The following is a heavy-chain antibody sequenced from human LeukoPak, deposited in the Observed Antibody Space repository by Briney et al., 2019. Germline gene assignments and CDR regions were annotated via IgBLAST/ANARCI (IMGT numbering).Heavy chain of an antibody. D-gene: IGHD6-13*01. J-gene: IGHJ6*02. V-gene: IGHV1-3*01. CDR1: GYTFTSYA. CDR2: INAGNGNT. CDR3: ARGAAAGENYYYYGMDV. Sequence: GVSVKVSCKASGYTFTSYAMHWVRQAPGQRLEWMGWINAGNGNTKYSQKFQGRVTITRDTSASTAYMELSSLRSEDTAVYYCARGAAAGENYYYYGMDVWGQGTTVTVSS.